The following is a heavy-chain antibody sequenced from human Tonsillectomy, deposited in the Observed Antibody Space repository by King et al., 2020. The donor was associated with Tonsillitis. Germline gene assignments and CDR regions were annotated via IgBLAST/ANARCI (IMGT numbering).Heavy chain of an antibody. Sequence: QLVQSGAEVKKPGASVKVSCKASGYTFTGYYMHWVRQAPGQGLEWMGWINPNNGGTHYAQKFQGRVTMTGDTSISTAYMELSSLRSDDTAVYYCAREIWDENEMGTWGQGTLVTVSS. J-gene: IGHJ3*01. D-gene: IGHD5-24*01. CDR3: AREIWDENEMGT. V-gene: IGHV1-2*02. CDR2: INPNNGGT. CDR1: GYTFTGYY.